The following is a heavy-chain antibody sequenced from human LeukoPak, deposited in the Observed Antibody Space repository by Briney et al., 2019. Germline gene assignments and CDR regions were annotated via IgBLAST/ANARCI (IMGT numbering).Heavy chain of an antibody. CDR2: IHPSGST. CDR3: ASGPPPDFDY. J-gene: IGHJ4*02. Sequence: SETLSLTCTVSGGSISSYYWSWVRQPAGKGLEWIGRIHPSGSTNYNPSLKSRITLSVDMSKNQFSLKLSSVTAADTAVYYCASGPPPDFDYWGRGTLVTVSS. CDR1: GGSISSYY. V-gene: IGHV4-4*07.